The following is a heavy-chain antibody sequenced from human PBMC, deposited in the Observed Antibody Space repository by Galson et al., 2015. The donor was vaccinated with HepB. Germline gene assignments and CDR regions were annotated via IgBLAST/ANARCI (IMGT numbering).Heavy chain of an antibody. Sequence: SVKVSCKASGCTFTSYAMHWVRQAPGQRLEWMGWINAGNGNTKYSQKFQGRVTITRDTSASTAYMELSSLRSEDTAVYYCARDYDYVWGSYRPIGAFDIWGQGTMVTVSS. V-gene: IGHV1-3*01. D-gene: IGHD3-16*02. CDR2: INAGNGNT. CDR1: GCTFTSYA. CDR3: ARDYDYVWGSYRPIGAFDI. J-gene: IGHJ3*02.